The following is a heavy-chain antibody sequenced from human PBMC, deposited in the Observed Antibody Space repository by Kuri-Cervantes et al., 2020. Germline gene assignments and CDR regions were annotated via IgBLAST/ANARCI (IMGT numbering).Heavy chain of an antibody. J-gene: IGHJ4*02. V-gene: IGHV3-23*01. CDR2: ISGSGGST. D-gene: IGHD3-16*01. CDR1: GFTFSSYA. Sequence: GESLKISCAASGFTFSSYAMSWVRQAPGKGLEWVSAISGSGGSTYYADSVKGRFTISRDNSKNTLYLQMNSLKTEDTAVYYCTTGGGLGYWGQGTLVTVSS. CDR3: TTGGGLGY.